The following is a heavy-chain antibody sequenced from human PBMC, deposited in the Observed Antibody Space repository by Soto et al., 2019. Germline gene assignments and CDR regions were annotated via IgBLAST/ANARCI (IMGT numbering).Heavy chain of an antibody. J-gene: IGHJ4*02. CDR1: GGSISNSGDYY. CDR3: ARVRAYSYGYEDY. D-gene: IGHD5-18*01. Sequence: SETLSLTCTVCGGSISNSGDYYWSWIRQSPGRGLEWIGYIYHTGTTYYNPSLRGRAVVSADTSENQFSLKLSSVTAADTAMYYCARVRAYSYGYEDYWGQGTLVTVSS. V-gene: IGHV4-30-4*01. CDR2: IYHTGTT.